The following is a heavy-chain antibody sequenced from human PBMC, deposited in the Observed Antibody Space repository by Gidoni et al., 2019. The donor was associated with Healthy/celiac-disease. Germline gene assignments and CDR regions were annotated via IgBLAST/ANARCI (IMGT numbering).Heavy chain of an antibody. Sequence: QVQLQQWGAGLLKPSETLSLTCAVYGGPFSGYYWSWIRQPPGKGLEWIGEINHSGSTNYNPSLKSRVTISVDTSKTQFSLKLSSVTAADTAVYYCARAYGYGGVMDWFDPWGQGTLVTVSS. D-gene: IGHD5-12*01. CDR1: GGPFSGYY. J-gene: IGHJ5*02. V-gene: IGHV4-34*01. CDR3: ARAYGYGGVMDWFDP. CDR2: INHSGST.